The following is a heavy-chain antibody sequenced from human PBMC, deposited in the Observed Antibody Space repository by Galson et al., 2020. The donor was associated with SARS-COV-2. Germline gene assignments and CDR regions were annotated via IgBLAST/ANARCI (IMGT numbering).Heavy chain of an antibody. Sequence: GGSLRLSCAASGFTFSSYAMSWVRQAPGKGLEWVSAIAISGGSTYYADSVKGRFTISRDNSKNTLSLQMNSLRAEDTAVYYCARIISPRGYYYYYMDVWVKGTTVTVSS. CDR1: GFTFSSYA. J-gene: IGHJ6*03. CDR3: ARIISPRGYYYYYMDV. V-gene: IGHV3-23*01. CDR2: IAISGGST. D-gene: IGHD3-10*01.